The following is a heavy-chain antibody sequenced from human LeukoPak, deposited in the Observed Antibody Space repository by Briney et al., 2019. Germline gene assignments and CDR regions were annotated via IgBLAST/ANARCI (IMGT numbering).Heavy chain of an antibody. CDR1: GGSISSGGYS. J-gene: IGHJ4*02. V-gene: IGHV4-30-2*01. CDR3: ARHPSDHWDHLPLHLDY. D-gene: IGHD7-27*01. CDR2: IYHSGST. Sequence: SETLSLTCAVSGGSISSGGYSWSWIRQPPGKGLEWIGYIYHSGSTYYNPSLKSRVTISVDRSKNQFSLNLSSVTAPDTAVYYCARHPSDHWDHLPLHLDYWGQGTLVTVSS.